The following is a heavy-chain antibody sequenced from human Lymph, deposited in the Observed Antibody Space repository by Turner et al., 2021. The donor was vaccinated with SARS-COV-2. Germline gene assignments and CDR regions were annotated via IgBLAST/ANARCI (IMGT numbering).Heavy chain of an antibody. CDR1: GLTVSSNY. CDR2: IYSGGST. CDR3: ARDLYYYGMDV. Sequence: EVQLVESGGGLIQPGRSLRLSCAASGLTVSSNYMSWVRQAPGKGLEWVSVIYSGGSTYYADSVKGRFTISRDNSKNTLYLQMNSLRAEDTAVYYCARDLYYYGMDVWGQGTTVTVSS. J-gene: IGHJ6*02. V-gene: IGHV3-53*01.